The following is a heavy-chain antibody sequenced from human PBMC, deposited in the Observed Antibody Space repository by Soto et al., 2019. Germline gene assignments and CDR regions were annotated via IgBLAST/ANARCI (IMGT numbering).Heavy chain of an antibody. J-gene: IGHJ4*02. D-gene: IGHD3-10*01. CDR3: ARHRGPAPVY. Sequence: SETLSLTCTVSGGSISGYYWTWIRQPPGKGPEWVGSLFYGGTTDYNPSLKSRLTMSLDTSKNHFSLKLRSVTAADTAVYYCARHRGPAPVYWGQGTLVTVSS. CDR1: GGSISGYY. V-gene: IGHV4-39*01. CDR2: LFYGGTT.